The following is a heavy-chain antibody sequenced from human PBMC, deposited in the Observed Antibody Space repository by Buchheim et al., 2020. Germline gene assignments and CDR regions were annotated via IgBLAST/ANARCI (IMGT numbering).Heavy chain of an antibody. J-gene: IGHJ6*03. V-gene: IGHV4-61*01. D-gene: IGHD2-2*01. CDR2: IYYSGST. CDR1: GGSVSIGNYY. CDR3: ARTKDCSSTSCPRDYYYMDV. Sequence: QVQLQESGPGLVKPPETLSLTCTVSGGSVSIGNYYWSWIRQPPGKGLEWIGYIYYSGSTNYNPSLKSRVTILVDTSKNQFSLKVSSVTAADTAVYYCARTKDCSSTSCPRDYYYMDVWGKGTT.